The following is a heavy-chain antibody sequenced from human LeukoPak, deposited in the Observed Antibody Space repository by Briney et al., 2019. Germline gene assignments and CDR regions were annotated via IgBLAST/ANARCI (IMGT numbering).Heavy chain of an antibody. CDR1: GFTFDNYA. V-gene: IGHV3-9*01. CDR3: ARNRITMVRGMNYYYYYMDV. D-gene: IGHD3-10*01. Sequence: TGGSLRLSCAASGFTFDNYAMHWVRQVPGKGLEWVSSINWNSGNTGYADSVRGRFTISRDNANNSLYLQMNSLRAEDTAVYYCARNRITMVRGMNYYYYYMDVWGKGTTVTVSS. CDR2: INWNSGNT. J-gene: IGHJ6*03.